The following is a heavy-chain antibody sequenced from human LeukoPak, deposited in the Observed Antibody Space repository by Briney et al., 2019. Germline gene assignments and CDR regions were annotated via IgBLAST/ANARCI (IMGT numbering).Heavy chain of an antibody. V-gene: IGHV1-18*01. CDR3: ASPDYYGSGSYRFDP. Sequence: GASVKVSCKASGYTFTSYGISWVRQAPGQGLEWMGWISAYNGNTNYAQKLQGRVTMTTDTSTSTAYMELSRLRSDDTAVYYCASPDYYGSGSYRFDPWGQGTLVTVSS. CDR1: GYTFTSYG. J-gene: IGHJ5*02. D-gene: IGHD3-10*01. CDR2: ISAYNGNT.